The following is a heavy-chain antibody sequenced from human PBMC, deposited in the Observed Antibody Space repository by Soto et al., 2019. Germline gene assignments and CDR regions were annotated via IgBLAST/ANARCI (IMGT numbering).Heavy chain of an antibody. D-gene: IGHD4-17*01. J-gene: IGHJ3*01. CDR2: INDISNAI. Sequence: EVQLVESGGGLVQPGGSLRLSCTASGFTFTDHSMNWVRHAPGKGLEWLSYINDISNAIHYADSVKGRFAMSRDNAKKSVFLQMKSPRVEEQGVFFCARNPPTAFSAELWGQGTVVTVSS. CDR1: GFTFTDHS. V-gene: IGHV3-48*04. CDR3: ARNPPTAFSAEL.